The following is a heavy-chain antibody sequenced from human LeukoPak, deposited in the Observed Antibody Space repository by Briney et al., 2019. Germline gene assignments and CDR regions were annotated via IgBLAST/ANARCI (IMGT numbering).Heavy chain of an antibody. J-gene: IGHJ3*02. V-gene: IGHV4-59*01. Sequence: SETLSLTCTVSGGSISSYYWSWIRQPPGKGLEWIGYIYYSGSTNYNPSLKSRVTISVDTSKNQFSLKLSSVTAADTAVYYCARRHDSSGYYDDAFDIWGQGTMVTVSS. D-gene: IGHD3-22*01. CDR3: ARRHDSSGYYDDAFDI. CDR2: IYYSGST. CDR1: GGSISSYY.